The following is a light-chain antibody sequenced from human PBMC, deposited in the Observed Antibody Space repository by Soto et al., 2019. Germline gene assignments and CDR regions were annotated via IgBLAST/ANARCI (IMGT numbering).Light chain of an antibody. Sequence: DIQMTQSPSSLSASLGDRVIITCRASQAMSNSLAWFQQKPGKAPKSLLYSASGLQGGVPSRFSGSGSGTDFTFTISSLQPEDFATYYCLQYHSYPYTFGQGTKL. CDR2: SAS. V-gene: IGKV1-16*01. J-gene: IGKJ2*01. CDR1: QAMSNS. CDR3: LQYHSYPYT.